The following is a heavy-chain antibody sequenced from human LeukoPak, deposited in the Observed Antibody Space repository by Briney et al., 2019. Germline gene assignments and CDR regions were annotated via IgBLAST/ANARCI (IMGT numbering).Heavy chain of an antibody. V-gene: IGHV4-39*07. Sequence: SETLSLTCTVSGGSISSSSYYWGWIRQPPGKGLAWIGSIYYSGNTHYNPSLKSRVTISIDTSKNQFSLKLSSVTAADTAVYYCARDEGGNYDFWSGYYTGNWFDPWGQGTLVTVSS. CDR3: ARDEGGNYDFWSGYYTGNWFDP. CDR2: IYYSGNT. J-gene: IGHJ5*02. D-gene: IGHD3-3*01. CDR1: GGSISSSSYY.